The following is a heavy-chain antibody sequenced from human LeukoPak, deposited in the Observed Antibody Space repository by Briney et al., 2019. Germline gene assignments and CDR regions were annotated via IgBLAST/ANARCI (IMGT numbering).Heavy chain of an antibody. D-gene: IGHD2-21*02. CDR3: SLRAFWFDP. CDR2: ISGSGGST. V-gene: IGHV3-23*01. J-gene: IGHJ5*02. Sequence: GGSLRLSCAASGFTFSSYDMSWVRQAPGKGLEWVSAISGSGGSTYYADSVRGRFTISRDNSKNTLFLQMNSLRAEDTAVYYCSLRAFWFDPWGQGTLVSVSS. CDR1: GFTFSSYD.